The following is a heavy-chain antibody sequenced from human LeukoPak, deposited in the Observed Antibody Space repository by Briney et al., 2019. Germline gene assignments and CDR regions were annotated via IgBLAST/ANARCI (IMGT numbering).Heavy chain of an antibody. Sequence: GASVKVSCKVAAYTLTELSMHLVRQAPGKGLEWMGGFAPEDGETIYAQKFQGRVTMTEDTSTDTAYMELSSLSSEETAVYFCAPTVRPVVVISAFDIWGQGTMVTVSS. CDR3: APTVRPVVVISAFDI. V-gene: IGHV1-24*01. D-gene: IGHD3-22*01. CDR1: AYTLTELS. CDR2: FAPEDGET. J-gene: IGHJ3*02.